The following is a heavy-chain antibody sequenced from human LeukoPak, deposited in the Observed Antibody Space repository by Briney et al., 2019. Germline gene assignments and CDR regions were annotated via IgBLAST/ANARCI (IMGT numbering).Heavy chain of an antibody. CDR2: IKPDGSEK. CDR1: GFTFSNYW. Sequence: GGSLRLSCAASGFTFSNYWMSWVRQAPGKGLEWVANIKPDGSEKFYVDSVKGRFTVSRDDAKNSLYLQMNSLRAEDTAVYFCAKEPAEYSSGWYYDDWGRGTRVTVSS. D-gene: IGHD6-19*01. V-gene: IGHV3-7*01. J-gene: IGHJ4*02. CDR3: AKEPAEYSSGWYYDD.